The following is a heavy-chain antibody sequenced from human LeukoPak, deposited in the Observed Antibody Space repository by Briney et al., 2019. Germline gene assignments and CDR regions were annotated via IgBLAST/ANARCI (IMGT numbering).Heavy chain of an antibody. V-gene: IGHV3-7*01. J-gene: IGHJ4*02. D-gene: IGHD5-12*01. CDR2: LHADGSEK. Sequence: HPGGSLRLSCVGSGFSLSGYWMSWVRQAPGKGLGWVARLHADGSEKYYVGSVKGRFTISGDNAKNSLYLQMNSLRVDDTAVYYCARGGYSFDYLGQGTLVTVSS. CDR1: GFSLSGYW. CDR3: ARGGYSFDY.